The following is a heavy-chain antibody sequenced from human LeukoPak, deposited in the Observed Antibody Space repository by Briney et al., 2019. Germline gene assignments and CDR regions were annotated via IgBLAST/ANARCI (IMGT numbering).Heavy chain of an antibody. CDR2: ISCSGSSI. CDR1: GFTFSSYE. V-gene: IGHV3-48*03. D-gene: IGHD2-21*02. Sequence: GGSLRLSCAASGFTFSSYEMNWVRQAPGKGLEWVSYISCSGSSIYYADSVKGRFTISRDNAKNSLYLQMHSLRAEDTAVYYCARDYFTRAYCGGDCYPPLYYYYGLDVWGKGTTVTASS. CDR3: ARDYFTRAYCGGDCYPPLYYYYGLDV. J-gene: IGHJ6*04.